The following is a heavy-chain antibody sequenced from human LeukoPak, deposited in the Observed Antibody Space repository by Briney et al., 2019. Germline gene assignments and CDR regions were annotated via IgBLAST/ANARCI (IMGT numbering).Heavy chain of an antibody. D-gene: IGHD5-18*01. Sequence: GGSLRLSCAASGFTFSSYAMSWVRQAPGKGLEWVAVISYDGSNKYYADSVKGRFTISRDNSKNTLYLQMNSLRAEDTAVYYCARAQYSYGSGPFDYWGQGTLVTVSS. V-gene: IGHV3-30-3*01. CDR1: GFTFSSYA. CDR3: ARAQYSYGSGPFDY. CDR2: ISYDGSNK. J-gene: IGHJ4*02.